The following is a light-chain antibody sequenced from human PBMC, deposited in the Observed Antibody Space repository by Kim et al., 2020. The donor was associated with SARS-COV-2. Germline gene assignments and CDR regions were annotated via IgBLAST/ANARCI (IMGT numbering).Light chain of an antibody. CDR2: QDS. J-gene: IGLJ2*01. V-gene: IGLV3-1*01. CDR3: QAWDSSTYVV. Sequence: SQGQTASITCSGDKLGDKYACWYQQKPGQSPVLVIYQDSKRPSGIPERFSGSNSGNTATLTISGTQAMDEADYYCQAWDSSTYVVFGGGTKLTVL. CDR1: KLGDKY.